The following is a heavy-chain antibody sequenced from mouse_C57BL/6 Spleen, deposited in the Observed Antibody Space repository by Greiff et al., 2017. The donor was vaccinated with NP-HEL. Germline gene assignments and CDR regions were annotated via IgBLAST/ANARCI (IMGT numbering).Heavy chain of an antibody. Sequence: EVKLMESGGDLVKPGGSLKLSCAASGFTFSSYGLSWVRQTPDKRLEWVATISSGGSYTYYPDSVKGRFTISRDNAKNTLYLQMSSLKSEDTAMYYCARRGYDYWYFDVGGTGTTVTVSS. D-gene: IGHD2-3*01. J-gene: IGHJ1*03. CDR1: GFTFSSYG. CDR3: ARRGYDYWYFDV. V-gene: IGHV5-6*02. CDR2: ISSGGSYT.